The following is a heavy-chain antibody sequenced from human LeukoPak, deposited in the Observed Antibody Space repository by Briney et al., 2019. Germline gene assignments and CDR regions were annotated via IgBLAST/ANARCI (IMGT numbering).Heavy chain of an antibody. J-gene: IGHJ4*02. CDR1: GYTFTTYY. V-gene: IGHV1-46*01. CDR2: INPSSGST. CDR3: ARVLGAHRYGSIDH. D-gene: IGHD5-18*01. Sequence: APVKPCCKASGYTFTTYYMHWVRQAPGQGLEWMGIINPSSGSTSYAQKFQGRVTMTRDTSTSTVYMELSSLRSEDTAIYYCARVLGAHRYGSIDHWGQGTLVTVS.